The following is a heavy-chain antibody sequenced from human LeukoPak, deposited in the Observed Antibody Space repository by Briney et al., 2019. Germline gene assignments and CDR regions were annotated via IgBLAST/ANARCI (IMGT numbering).Heavy chain of an antibody. Sequence: SQTLSLTCTVSGGSISIGDYYWSWIRQPPGNGLEWIAYMYYSGSTYYNPSLKGRVTMSADTSRNQLSLKLSSVTAADTAVYYCARPYYYDSRIDPWGQGILVTVSS. D-gene: IGHD3-22*01. V-gene: IGHV4-30-4*01. CDR3: ARPYYYDSRIDP. CDR1: GGSISIGDYY. J-gene: IGHJ5*02. CDR2: MYYSGST.